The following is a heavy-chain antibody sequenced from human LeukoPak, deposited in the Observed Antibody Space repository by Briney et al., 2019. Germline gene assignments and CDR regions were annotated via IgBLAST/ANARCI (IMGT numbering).Heavy chain of an antibody. CDR1: GFTFSAYT. D-gene: IGHD5-18*01. V-gene: IGHV3-48*04. CDR2: ISSGSSSV. CDR3: ARDLWANYVDTAMVAYFDY. J-gene: IGHJ4*02. Sequence: GGSLRLSCSASGFTFSAYTMNWVRQAPGQGLEWVSYISSGSSSVYYADSVKGRFTISRDNAKNSLYLQMNSLRAEDTAVYYCARDLWANYVDTAMVAYFDYWGQGTLVTVSS.